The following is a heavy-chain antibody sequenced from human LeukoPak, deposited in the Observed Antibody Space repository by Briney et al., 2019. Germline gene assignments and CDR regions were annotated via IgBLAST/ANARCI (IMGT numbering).Heavy chain of an antibody. D-gene: IGHD6-19*01. J-gene: IGHJ4*02. V-gene: IGHV4-38-2*02. CDR3: ARDSSGWYSTSSDY. Sequence: SETLSLTCTVSGYSISSGYYWGWIRQPPGKGLEWIGSVYHSGSTYYNPSLKSRVTISVDTSKNQFSLKLSSVTAADTAVYYCARDSSGWYSTSSDYWGQGTLVTVSS. CDR1: GYSISSGYY. CDR2: VYHSGST.